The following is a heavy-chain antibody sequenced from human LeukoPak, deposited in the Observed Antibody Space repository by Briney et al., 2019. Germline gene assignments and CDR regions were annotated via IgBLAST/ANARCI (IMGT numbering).Heavy chain of an antibody. CDR3: ARGGRGEGTGTTRVAFDI. J-gene: IGHJ3*02. CDR1: GYTFTSYY. Sequence: ASVKVSCKASGYTFTSYYMHWVRQAPGQGLEWMGTINPSGGSTSYAQKFQGRVTMTRDTSASTVYMELSSLRSEDTAVYYCARGGRGEGTGTTRVAFDIWGQGTMVTVSS. CDR2: INPSGGST. V-gene: IGHV1-46*01. D-gene: IGHD1-1*01.